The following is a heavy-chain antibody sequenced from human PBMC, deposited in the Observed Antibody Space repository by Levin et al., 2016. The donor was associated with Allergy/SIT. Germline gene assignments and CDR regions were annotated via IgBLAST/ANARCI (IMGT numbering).Heavy chain of an antibody. V-gene: IGHV1-18*04. J-gene: IGHJ6*02. D-gene: IGHD4-11*01. CDR2: ISGYNGNP. CDR3: ATAVTGYYYYGMDV. CDR1: GDTFTTHY. Sequence: ASVKVSCKASGDTFTTHYVHWVRQAPGQGLEWMGWISGYNGNPNYAQKLQDRVTMTADTSTSTAYMELRSLRSDDTAVYYCATAVTGYYYYGMDVWGQGTTVTVSS.